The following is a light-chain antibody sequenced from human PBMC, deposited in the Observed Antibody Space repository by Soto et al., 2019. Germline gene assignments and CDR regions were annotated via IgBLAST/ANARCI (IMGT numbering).Light chain of an antibody. V-gene: IGKV3-11*01. CDR3: PQRSNRSWT. CDR1: QSVSSY. J-gene: IGKJ1*01. CDR2: DAS. Sequence: EIVLTQSPATLSLSPGERATLSCRASQSVSSYLAWYQQKPGQAPRLLIYDASNRATGIPARFSGSGSGTDFTLTISSLEPEDFAVYYCPQRSNRSWTFGQGTKVEIE.